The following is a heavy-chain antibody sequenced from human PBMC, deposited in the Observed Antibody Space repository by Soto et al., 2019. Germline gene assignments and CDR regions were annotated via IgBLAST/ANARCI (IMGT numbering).Heavy chain of an antibody. Sequence: QVQLVQSGAELKKPGSSVKVSCQASGGTFSNYAISWVRQAPGQGLEWMGKIIPIFGTTNYAQNFRGRVTTTADEYTTTAYMELSSLRSDDTALYYCAREVPPAPGSFREDALDIWGQGTMITVSS. CDR3: AREVPPAPGSFREDALDI. V-gene: IGHV1-69*15. CDR2: IIPIFGTT. D-gene: IGHD6-13*01. CDR1: GGTFSNYA. J-gene: IGHJ3*02.